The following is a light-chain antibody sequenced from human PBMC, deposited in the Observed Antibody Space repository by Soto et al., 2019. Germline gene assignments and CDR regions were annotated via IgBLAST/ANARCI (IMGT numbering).Light chain of an antibody. CDR3: QQTYSTPPT. Sequence: DIQMTQSPSSLSASVGDRVTITCRASKTISNYLNWYQKKPGKAPKLLIYAASSLQSGVPSRFSGGGSGTDFTLTISSLQAEDFATYYCQQTYSTPPTFGQGTKVDIK. J-gene: IGKJ1*01. V-gene: IGKV1-39*01. CDR2: AAS. CDR1: KTISNY.